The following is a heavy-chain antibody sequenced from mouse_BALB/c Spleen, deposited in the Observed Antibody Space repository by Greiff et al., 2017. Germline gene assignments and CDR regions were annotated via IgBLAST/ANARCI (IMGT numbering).Heavy chain of an antibody. V-gene: IGHV1-7*01. D-gene: IGHD2-3*01. CDR1: GYTFTSYW. CDR3: ARNGYSRYAMDY. J-gene: IGHJ4*01. CDR2: INPSTGYT. Sequence: VQLQQSGAELAKPGASVKMSCKASGYTFTSYWMHWVKQRPGQGLEWIGYINPSTGYTEYNQKFKDKATLTADKSSSTAYMQLSSLTSEDSAVYYCARNGYSRYAMDYWGQGTSVTVSS.